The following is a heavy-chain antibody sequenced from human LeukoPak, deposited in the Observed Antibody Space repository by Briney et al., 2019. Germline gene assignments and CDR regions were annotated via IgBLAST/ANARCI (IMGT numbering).Heavy chain of an antibody. CDR2: INPNSGGT. D-gene: IGHD5-24*01. CDR3: AREKTVEMATPGYYYYYGMDV. J-gene: IGHJ6*02. Sequence: GASVKVSCKASGYTFTGYYMHWVRQAPGQGLEWMGWINPNSGGTNYAQKFQGWVTMTRDTSISTAYMELSRLRSDDTAVYYCAREKTVEMATPGYYYYYGMDVWGQGTTVTVSS. V-gene: IGHV1-2*04. CDR1: GYTFTGYY.